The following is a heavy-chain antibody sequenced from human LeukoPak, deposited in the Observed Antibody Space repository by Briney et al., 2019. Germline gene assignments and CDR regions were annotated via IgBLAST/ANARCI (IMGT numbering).Heavy chain of an antibody. D-gene: IGHD3-22*01. CDR3: ARVQSFYDSSGYTDAFDI. CDR1: GGSISSYY. V-gene: IGHV4-59*01. Sequence: SETLSLTCTVSGGSISSYYWSWIRQSPGKGLEWIGYIYYSGSTNYNPSLKSRVTISVDTSKNQFSLKLSSVTAADTAVYYCARVQSFYDSSGYTDAFDIWGQGTMVTVSS. J-gene: IGHJ3*02. CDR2: IYYSGST.